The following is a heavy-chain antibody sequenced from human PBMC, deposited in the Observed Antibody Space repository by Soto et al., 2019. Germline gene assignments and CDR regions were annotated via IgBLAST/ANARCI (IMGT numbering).Heavy chain of an antibody. Sequence: EVKLVESGGGLVQPGRSLRLSCAASGFTFDDYAMHWVRQAPGKGLGWVSGISWNSGSIGYADSVMGRFTISRDNAKNSAYVQMFSLTTEDLALYFIADGRYRRSWYGPAQHWGQGARVTVTS. J-gene: IGHJ1*01. D-gene: IGHD6-13*01. CDR1: GFTFDDYA. V-gene: IGHV3-9*03. CDR2: ISWNSGSI. CDR3: ADGRYRRSWYGPAQH.